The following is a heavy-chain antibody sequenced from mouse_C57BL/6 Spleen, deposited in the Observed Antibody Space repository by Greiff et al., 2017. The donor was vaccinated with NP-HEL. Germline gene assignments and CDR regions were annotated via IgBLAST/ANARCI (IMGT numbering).Heavy chain of an antibody. J-gene: IGHJ3*01. CDR2: IDPENGDT. CDR1: GFNIKDDY. V-gene: IGHV14-4*01. Sequence: VHVKQSGAELVRPGASVKLSCTASGFNIKDDYMHWVKQRPEQGLEWIGWIDPENGDTEYASKFQGKATITADTSSNTAYLQLSSLTSEDTAVYYCTTRYYGTWGQGTLVTVSA. CDR3: TTRYYGT. D-gene: IGHD1-1*01.